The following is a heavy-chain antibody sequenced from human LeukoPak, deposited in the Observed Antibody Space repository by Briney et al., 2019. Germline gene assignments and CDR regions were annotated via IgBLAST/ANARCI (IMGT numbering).Heavy chain of an antibody. Sequence: ASVNVSFKASGYTFTIYYMHWVRQAPGQGLEWMGIINPSGGSTSYAQKFQGRVTMTRDTSTSTVYMELSSLRSEDTAVYYCARALRRAYCSSTSCYNWFDPWGQGTLVTVSS. D-gene: IGHD2-2*01. CDR1: GYTFTIYY. V-gene: IGHV1-46*01. J-gene: IGHJ5*02. CDR2: INPSGGST. CDR3: ARALRRAYCSSTSCYNWFDP.